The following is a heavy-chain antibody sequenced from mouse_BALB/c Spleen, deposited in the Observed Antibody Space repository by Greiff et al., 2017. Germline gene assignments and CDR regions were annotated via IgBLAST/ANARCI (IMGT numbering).Heavy chain of an antibody. D-gene: IGHD2-3*01. CDR2: ISYSGST. Sequence: EVKLMESGPGLVKPSQSLSLTCTVTGYSITSDYAWNWIRQFPGNKLEWMGYISYSGSTSYNPSLKSRISITRDTSKNQFFLQLNSVTTEDTATYYCAREKGWLEGLYYAMDYWGQGTSVTVSS. CDR1: GYSITSDYA. CDR3: AREKGWLEGLYYAMDY. V-gene: IGHV3-2*02. J-gene: IGHJ4*01.